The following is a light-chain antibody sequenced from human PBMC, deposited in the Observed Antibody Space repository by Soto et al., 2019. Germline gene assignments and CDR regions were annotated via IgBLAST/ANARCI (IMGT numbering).Light chain of an antibody. V-gene: IGKV3-20*01. J-gene: IGKJ2*01. Sequence: EIVLTQSPGTLSLSPGERATLSCRASQSVSSSDLAWYQQKPGQAPRLRIYGASSRATAIPDRFSGSGSGTDFTLTISRLEPEDFAVYYCQQYGRSPWDTFGQGTTLEIK. CDR3: QQYGRSPWDT. CDR2: GAS. CDR1: QSVSSSD.